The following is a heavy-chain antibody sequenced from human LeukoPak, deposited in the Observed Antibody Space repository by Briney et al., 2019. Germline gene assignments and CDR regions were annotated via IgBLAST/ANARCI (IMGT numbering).Heavy chain of an antibody. CDR1: GFSFSSSW. V-gene: IGHV3-7*01. D-gene: IGHD1-1*01. CDR3: TANER. Sequence: GGSLRLSCTASGFSFSSSWMSWVRQAPGKGLEWVANIKYDGSEKYYVDSVKGRFTISRDNAKNSLYLQMNSLRAEDTAVYFCTANERWGLGTLVTVSS. J-gene: IGHJ4*02. CDR2: IKYDGSEK.